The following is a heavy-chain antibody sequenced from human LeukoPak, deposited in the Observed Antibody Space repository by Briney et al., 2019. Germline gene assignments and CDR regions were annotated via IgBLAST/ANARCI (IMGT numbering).Heavy chain of an antibody. CDR3: AREVTPYY. D-gene: IGHD2-21*02. CDR2: MSRSGDII. Sequence: GGSLRLSCAASGFTFSDYNMNWVRQVPGKGLESVSYMSRSGDIIYYADSVKGRFTISRDNAKNSLYLQMNSLRAEDTAVYYCAREVTPYYWGQGTLVTVSS. CDR1: GFTFSDYN. J-gene: IGHJ4*02. V-gene: IGHV3-48*01.